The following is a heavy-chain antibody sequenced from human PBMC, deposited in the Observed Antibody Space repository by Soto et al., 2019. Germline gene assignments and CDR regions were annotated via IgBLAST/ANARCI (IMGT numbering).Heavy chain of an antibody. CDR2: IYYSGST. CDR1: GGSISSYY. V-gene: IGHV4-59*01. D-gene: IGHD2-2*01. Sequence: QVQLQESGPGLVKPSETLSLTFTVSGGSISSYYWSWIRQPPGKGLEWIGYIYYSGSTNYNPSLKSRVTISVDTSKNQFSLKLSSVTAADTAVYYCAREGGVVVPAARYMDVWGKGTTVTVSS. J-gene: IGHJ6*03. CDR3: AREGGVVVPAARYMDV.